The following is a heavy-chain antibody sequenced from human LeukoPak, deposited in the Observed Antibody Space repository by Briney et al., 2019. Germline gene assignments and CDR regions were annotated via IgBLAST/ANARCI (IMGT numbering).Heavy chain of an antibody. V-gene: IGHV1-69*13. D-gene: IGHD2/OR15-2a*01. Sequence: PVKVSCKASGGTFSSYAISWVRQAPGQGLEWMGGTIPIFGTANYAQKFQGRVTITADESTSTAYMELSSLRSEDTAVYYCAREKRDHYFTTDYYGMDVCGKGTTVTVSS. CDR3: AREKRDHYFTTDYYGMDV. CDR2: TIPIFGTA. CDR1: GGTFSSYA. J-gene: IGHJ6*04.